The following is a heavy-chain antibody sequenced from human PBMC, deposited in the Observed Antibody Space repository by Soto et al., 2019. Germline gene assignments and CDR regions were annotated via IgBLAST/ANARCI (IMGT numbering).Heavy chain of an antibody. CDR1: GFTFSNAW. CDR2: IKSKTDGGTT. D-gene: IGHD3-3*01. V-gene: IGHV3-15*01. J-gene: IGHJ5*02. CDR3: TTSHYDFWSGYYP. Sequence: PGGSLRLCCAASGFTFSNAWMSWVRQAPGKGLEWVGRIKSKTDGGTTDYAAPVKGRFTISRDDSKNTLYLQMNSLKTEDTAVYYCTTSHYDFWSGYYPWGQGTLVTVSS.